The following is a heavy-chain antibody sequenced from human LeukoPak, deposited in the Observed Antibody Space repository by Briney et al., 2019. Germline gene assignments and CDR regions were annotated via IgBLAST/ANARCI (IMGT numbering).Heavy chain of an antibody. CDR1: GFTFSSYW. CDR2: IKQDGSEK. D-gene: IGHD6-19*01. J-gene: IGHJ4*02. V-gene: IGHV3-7*01. Sequence: GGSLRLSCAASGFTFSSYWMSWVRQAPGKGLEWVANIKQDGSEKYYVDSVKGRFTISRDNDKNSLYLQMNSLRAEDTAVYYCARVVAVAGTGGYFDYWGQGTLVTVSS. CDR3: ARVVAVAGTGGYFDY.